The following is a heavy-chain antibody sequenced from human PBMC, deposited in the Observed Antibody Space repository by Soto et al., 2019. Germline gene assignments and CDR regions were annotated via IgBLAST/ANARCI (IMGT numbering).Heavy chain of an antibody. V-gene: IGHV1-69*01. CDR3: AGGRIVVAGSSAYYSMDV. J-gene: IGHJ6*02. D-gene: IGHD6-19*01. CDR2: IIPVFGII. Sequence: QVHLLLQSGAEVKKPGSSVKVACKASGGNPSNSAISWVRQAPGQGLEWMGGIIPVFGIISHAQNFQGRVTITADESTSTAYMELRSLRSEDTAVYFCAGGRIVVAGSSAYYSMDVWGQGTTVTVSS. CDR1: GGNPSNSA.